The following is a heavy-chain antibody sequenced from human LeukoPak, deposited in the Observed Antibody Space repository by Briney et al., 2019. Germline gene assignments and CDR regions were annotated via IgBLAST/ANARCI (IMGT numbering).Heavy chain of an antibody. CDR3: ARRRADFNGYYYLDY. D-gene: IGHD5-18*01. V-gene: IGHV5-51*01. CDR2: IYPGDSDT. J-gene: IGHJ4*02. CDR1: GYNFIYYW. Sequence: GESLKIPCKASGYNFIYYWIGWVRQMPGIGLEWMGSIYPGDSDTSYSPSFQGQATISADTSINTAYLQWSSLKAPDTAMYYCARRRADFNGYYYLDYWGQGTLVTVSS.